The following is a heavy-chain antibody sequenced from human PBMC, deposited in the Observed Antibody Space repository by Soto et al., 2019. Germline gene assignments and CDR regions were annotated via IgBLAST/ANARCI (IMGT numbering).Heavy chain of an antibody. CDR3: ARDKAGYFDL. Sequence: QVQLVQSGAEVKKPGASVKVSCKASGYSFTSYDINWVRQATGQGLEWMGWMNPNSGNTGYAQKFQGRVTMTRNTSRSTAYRELTSLRSEDAAVYDCARDKAGYFDLWGRGTLVTVSS. V-gene: IGHV1-8*01. J-gene: IGHJ2*01. CDR1: GYSFTSYD. CDR2: MNPNSGNT.